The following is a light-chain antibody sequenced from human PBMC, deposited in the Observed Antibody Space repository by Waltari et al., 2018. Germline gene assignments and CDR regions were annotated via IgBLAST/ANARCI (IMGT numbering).Light chain of an antibody. CDR1: SNDVGVYNY. CDR3: CSYTITSTVV. J-gene: IGLJ3*02. CDR2: EVI. Sequence: QSALTQPASVSGSPGQSITISCTGTSNDVGVYNYVSWYQRYPGKAPKLIIYEVINRPAGDSHLFSGSKSGNTASLTISGLQSEDEADYYCCSYTITSTVVFGGGTKLTVL. V-gene: IGLV2-14*01.